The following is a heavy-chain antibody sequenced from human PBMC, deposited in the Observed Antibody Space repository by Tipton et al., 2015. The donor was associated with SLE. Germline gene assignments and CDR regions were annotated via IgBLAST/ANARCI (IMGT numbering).Heavy chain of an antibody. V-gene: IGHV4-39*07. CDR2: VYYTGNT. D-gene: IGHD3-22*01. CDR1: GGSISSSSYY. J-gene: IGHJ4*02. CDR3: ARDEYRYDTTGYHLLGHFDY. Sequence: TLSLTCTVSGGSISSSSYYWDWIRQPPGKGLEWVGTVYYTGNTFYNPSLKSRVTISVDTSKNQFSLNLSSVTAADTAVYYCARDEYRYDTTGYHLLGHFDYWGQGTLVTVPS.